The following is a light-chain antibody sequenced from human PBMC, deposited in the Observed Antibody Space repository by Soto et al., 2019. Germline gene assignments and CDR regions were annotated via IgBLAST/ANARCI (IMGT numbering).Light chain of an antibody. V-gene: IGLV2-14*01. CDR1: MRDVGAYNL. Sequence: QSVLTQPASVSGSPGQSITISCAGTMRDVGAYNLVSWYQQHPGQAPKLIISELTQRASGVPDRFSGSRSGNTASLSISGLRPEDEADYYCCAFGGVFGMFGGGTKLTVL. J-gene: IGLJ3*02. CDR3: CAFGGVFGM. CDR2: ELT.